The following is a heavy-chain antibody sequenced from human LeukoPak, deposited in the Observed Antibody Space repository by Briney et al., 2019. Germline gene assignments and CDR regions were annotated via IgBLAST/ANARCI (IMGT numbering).Heavy chain of an antibody. V-gene: IGHV3-7*01. CDR2: IKQDGSEK. CDR3: ARDLGVVVPAAIDWFDP. D-gene: IGHD2-2*02. Sequence: PGGSLRLSXAASGFTFSSYWMSWVRQAPGKGLEWVANIKQDGSEKYYVDSVKGRFTISRDNAKNSLYLQMNSLRAEDTAVYYCARDLGVVVPAAIDWFDPWGQGTLVTVSS. J-gene: IGHJ5*02. CDR1: GFTFSSYW.